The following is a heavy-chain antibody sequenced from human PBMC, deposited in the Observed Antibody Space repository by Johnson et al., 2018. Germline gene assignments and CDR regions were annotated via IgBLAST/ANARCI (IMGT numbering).Heavy chain of an antibody. CDR3: ARDAADCRGANCYPFFYYFMDV. CDR1: GFTFSSYG. CDR2: MSYDGSNK. Sequence: QLVQSGGGVVQPGRSLRLSCAASGFTFSSYGMHWVRQAPGKGLEWVAVMSYDGSNKYYADSVKGRFTISRDNSKNTVDLQMNSLRAEETAVDYCARDAADCRGANCYPFFYYFMDVWGKGTTVTVS. J-gene: IGHJ6*03. V-gene: IGHV3-30*03. D-gene: IGHD2-15*01.